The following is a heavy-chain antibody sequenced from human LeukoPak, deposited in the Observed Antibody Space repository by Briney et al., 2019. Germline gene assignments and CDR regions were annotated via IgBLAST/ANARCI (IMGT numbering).Heavy chain of an antibody. Sequence: SQTLYLTCTVSGGSISSGGYYWSWIRQHPGKGLEWIGYIYYSGSTHYNPSLKSRVTISVDTSKNQFSLKLSSVTAADTAVYYCARGPGGRYCSSTSCSNPLDYWGQGTLVTVSS. J-gene: IGHJ4*02. CDR3: ARGPGGRYCSSTSCSNPLDY. V-gene: IGHV4-31*03. CDR2: IYYSGST. CDR1: GGSISSGGYY. D-gene: IGHD2-2*01.